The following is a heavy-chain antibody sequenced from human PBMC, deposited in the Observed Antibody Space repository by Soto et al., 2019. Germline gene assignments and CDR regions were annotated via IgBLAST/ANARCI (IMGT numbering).Heavy chain of an antibody. J-gene: IGHJ4*02. CDR2: ISWSSGSI. V-gene: IGHV3-9*01. CDR3: AKESHSGGPIDY. CDR1: GFTFDDYA. D-gene: IGHD2-21*01. Sequence: GGSLRLSCAASGFTFDDYAMHWVRQAPGKGLEWVSGISWSSGSIGYADSVKGRFTISRDNAKNSLYLQMNSLRAEDTALYYCAKESHSGGPIDYWGQGTLVTVSS.